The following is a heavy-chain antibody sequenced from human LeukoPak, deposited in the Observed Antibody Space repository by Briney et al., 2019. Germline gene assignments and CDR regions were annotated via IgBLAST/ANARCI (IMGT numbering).Heavy chain of an antibody. J-gene: IGHJ4*02. CDR3: AGDRYSSSLDY. Sequence: KPSETLSLTCTVSGYSISSGYYWGWIRPPPGKGLEWIGSIYHSGSTYYNPSLKSRVTISVDTSKNQFSLRLSSVTAADTAVYYCAGDRYSSSLDYWGQGTLVTVSS. CDR2: IYHSGST. V-gene: IGHV4-38-2*02. CDR1: GYSISSGYY. D-gene: IGHD6-6*01.